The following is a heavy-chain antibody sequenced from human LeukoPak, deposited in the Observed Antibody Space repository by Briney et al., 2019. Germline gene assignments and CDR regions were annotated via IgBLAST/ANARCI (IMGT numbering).Heavy chain of an antibody. D-gene: IGHD7-27*01. CDR2: IYYTGT. CDR3: ASRKLGNDY. V-gene: IGHV4-61*01. CDR1: GGSISSDNYS. Sequence: PSQTLSLTCTVSGGSISSDNYSWSWIRQSPGKGLEWIGYIYYTGTSYNPSLKSRVTISADTSKNQFSLKLISVTAADTAVYYCASRKLGNDYWGQGTLVTVSS. J-gene: IGHJ4*02.